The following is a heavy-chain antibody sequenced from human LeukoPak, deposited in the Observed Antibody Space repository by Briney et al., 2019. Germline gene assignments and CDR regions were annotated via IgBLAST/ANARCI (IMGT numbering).Heavy chain of an antibody. V-gene: IGHV4-59*08. J-gene: IGHJ4*02. Sequence: SETLSLTCTFSGDSIRSYYWSWIRQPPGKGLEWLGYIYYSGTTNYNPSLKSRLTMSLDTSKKHLSLRLTSVSAADTAVYYCARHLRSSPDYWGQGTLVTVSS. CDR2: IYYSGTT. CDR3: ARHLRSSPDY. CDR1: GDSIRSYY.